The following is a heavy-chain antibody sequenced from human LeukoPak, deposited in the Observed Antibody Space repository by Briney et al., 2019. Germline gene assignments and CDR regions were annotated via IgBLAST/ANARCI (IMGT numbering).Heavy chain of an antibody. D-gene: IGHD3-10*01. V-gene: IGHV3-53*01. Sequence: GGSLRLSCAASGFTVSSNYMSWVRQAPGKGLEWVSIIYTDGSTYYTDSVKGRFTMSRDNSKNTLYLQMNSLRAEATAIYYCARDFYNSGSFGHLGQGTLVTVTS. CDR2: IYTDGST. CDR1: GFTVSSNY. J-gene: IGHJ5*02. CDR3: ARDFYNSGSFGH.